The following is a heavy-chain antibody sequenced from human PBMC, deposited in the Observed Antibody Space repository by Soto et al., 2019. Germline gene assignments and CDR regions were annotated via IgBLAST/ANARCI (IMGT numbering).Heavy chain of an antibody. CDR3: ARDITFDY. J-gene: IGHJ4*02. Sequence: GGSLRLSCAASGFTFSSYAMHWVRQAPGKGLEWVAVISYDGSNKYYADSVKGRFTISRDNSKNTLYLQMNSLRAEDTAVYYCARDITFDYWGQGTLATVSS. CDR2: ISYDGSNK. V-gene: IGHV3-30-3*01. D-gene: IGHD1-20*01. CDR1: GFTFSSYA.